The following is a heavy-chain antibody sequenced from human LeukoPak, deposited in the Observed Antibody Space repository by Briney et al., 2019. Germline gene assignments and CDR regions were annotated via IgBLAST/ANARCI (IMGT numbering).Heavy chain of an antibody. CDR3: ARNRQWLAKYYFDY. J-gene: IGHJ4*02. D-gene: IGHD3-22*01. CDR2: ISAYNGNT. V-gene: IGHV1-18*01. Sequence: GASVKVSFKASGYTFTSYGISWVRQAPGQGLEWMGWISAYNGNTNYAQKLQGRVTMTTDTSTSTAYMELRSLRSDDTAVYYCARNRQWLAKYYFDYWGQGTLVTVSS. CDR1: GYTFTSYG.